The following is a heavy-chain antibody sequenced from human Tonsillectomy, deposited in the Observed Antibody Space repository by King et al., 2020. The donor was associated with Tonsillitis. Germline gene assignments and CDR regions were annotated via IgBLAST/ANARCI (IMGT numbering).Heavy chain of an antibody. V-gene: IGHV1-69*01. D-gene: IGHD2-21*02. Sequence: QLVQSGAEVKKPGSSVKVSCKTSRGTLSSYAFSWVRQAPGQGLEWMGGIIPIFGKKNYAQKFQGRVTITADESTSTVYMELSSLRSEDTAIYFCASFVAYYDGDCYSDLNYWGQGTLVTVSS. CDR1: RGTLSSYA. CDR3: ASFVAYYDGDCYSDLNY. J-gene: IGHJ4*02. CDR2: IIPIFGKK.